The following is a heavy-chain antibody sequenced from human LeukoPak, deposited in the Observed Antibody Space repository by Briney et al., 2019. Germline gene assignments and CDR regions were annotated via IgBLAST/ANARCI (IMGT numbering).Heavy chain of an antibody. Sequence: GGSLRLSCAASGFTFSSYSMNWVRQAPGKGLEWVSSISSSSSYIYYADSVKGRFTISRDNAKNSLYLQMNSLRAEDMAVYYCAREFSGYAFDIWGQGTMVTVSS. J-gene: IGHJ3*02. CDR3: AREFSGYAFDI. CDR1: GFTFSSYS. CDR2: ISSSSSYI. V-gene: IGHV3-21*01. D-gene: IGHD5-12*01.